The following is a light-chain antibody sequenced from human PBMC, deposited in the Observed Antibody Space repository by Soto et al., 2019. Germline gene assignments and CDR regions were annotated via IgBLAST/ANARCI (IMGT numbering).Light chain of an antibody. V-gene: IGKV3D-20*02. CDR1: QSVSSTA. Sequence: EIVMTQSPATLSVSPGERATLSCRASQSVSSTALAWYQQRHGQAPRLLIYAASSRATGIPDRFSGSGSGTDFTLTITRLEPEDFAVYYCQQYNNWPRTFGQGTKV. CDR2: AAS. CDR3: QQYNNWPRT. J-gene: IGKJ1*01.